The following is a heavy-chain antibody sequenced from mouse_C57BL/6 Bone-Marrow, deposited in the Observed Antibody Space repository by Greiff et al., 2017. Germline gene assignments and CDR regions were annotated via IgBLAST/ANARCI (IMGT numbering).Heavy chain of an antibody. V-gene: IGHV2-2*01. D-gene: IGHD2-10*01. J-gene: IGHJ2*01. Sequence: QFQLQQSGPGLVQPSQSLSITCTVSGFSLTSYGVHWVRQSPGKGLEWLGVIWSGGSTDYNAAFISRLSISKDNSKSQVFFKMNSLQADETAIYYCAIKAYYYFDYWGQGTTLTVSS. CDR2: IWSGGST. CDR1: GFSLTSYG. CDR3: AIKAYYYFDY.